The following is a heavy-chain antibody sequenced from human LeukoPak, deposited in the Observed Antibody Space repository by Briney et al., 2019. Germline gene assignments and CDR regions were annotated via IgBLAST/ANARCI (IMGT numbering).Heavy chain of an antibody. V-gene: IGHV3-7*01. CDR2: INQDESLK. Sequence: GGSLRLSCAASGFTFSAKWMIWVRQAPGKGLEWVASINQDESLKYYVDSVKGRFTISRDNARTSLYLQMDSLRAEDTAVYYCAKEGKNNQHYYYYMDVWGKGTTVTVSS. CDR1: GFTFSAKW. CDR3: AKEGKNNQHYYYYMDV. D-gene: IGHD1-14*01. J-gene: IGHJ6*03.